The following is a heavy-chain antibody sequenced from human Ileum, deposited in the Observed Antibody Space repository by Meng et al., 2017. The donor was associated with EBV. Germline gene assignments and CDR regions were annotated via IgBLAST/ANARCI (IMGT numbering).Heavy chain of an antibody. D-gene: IGHD1-26*01. Sequence: QIQLVPSGVEVKKPGDSVKCSCKASGYTFSNYGISWLRQAPGQGLEWMGWISAYNGNTNYAQNLQGRVTMTTDTSTGTAYMEVRSLRSDDTAVYYCARAGNGGSYYITYWGQGTLVTVSS. V-gene: IGHV1-18*01. CDR2: ISAYNGNT. CDR1: GYTFSNYG. J-gene: IGHJ4*02. CDR3: ARAGNGGSYYITY.